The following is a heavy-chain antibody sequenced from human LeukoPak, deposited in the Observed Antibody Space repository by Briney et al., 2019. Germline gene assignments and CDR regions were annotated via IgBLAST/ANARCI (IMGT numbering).Heavy chain of an antibody. V-gene: IGHV1-69*04. J-gene: IGHJ4*02. CDR3: AREVFTRWGAAVYFDY. CDR2: IIPLLNIA. D-gene: IGHD1-26*01. Sequence: ASVKVSCKASGGTFNSYGISWVRQAPGQGLEWMGRIIPLLNIANYAQKFQGRVTITADKSTSTAYMEVSSLRSEDTAVYSCAREVFTRWGAAVYFDYWGQGTLVTVSS. CDR1: GGTFNSYG.